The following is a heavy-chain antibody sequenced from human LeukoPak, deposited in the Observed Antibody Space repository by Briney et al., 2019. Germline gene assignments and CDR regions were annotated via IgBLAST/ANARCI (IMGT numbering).Heavy chain of an antibody. CDR3: ASNRGVRGVIIT. D-gene: IGHD3-10*01. J-gene: IGHJ5*02. CDR1: GFTFSSYS. V-gene: IGHV3-48*01. CDR2: ISSSSSTI. Sequence: GGSLRLSYAASGFTFSSYSMNWVRQAPGKGLEWVSYISSSSSTIYYADSVRGRFTISRDNSKNTLYLQMNSLRAEDTAVYYCASNRGVRGVIITWGQGTLVTVSS.